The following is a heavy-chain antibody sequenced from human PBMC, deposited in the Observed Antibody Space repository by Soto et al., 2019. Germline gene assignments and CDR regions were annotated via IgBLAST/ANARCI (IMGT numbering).Heavy chain of an antibody. CDR1: GYTFTSYG. CDR3: ARDAAVGLFDY. J-gene: IGHJ4*02. V-gene: IGHV1-18*01. D-gene: IGHD1-26*01. Sequence: QVQLVQSGAEVKKPGASVKVSCKASGYTFTSYGISWVRQAPGQGLEWMGWISAYNGNTNYAQKRQGRVTMTTDTSASRAYMELRSVRSDDTAVYYCARDAAVGLFDYWGQGTLVTVSS. CDR2: ISAYNGNT.